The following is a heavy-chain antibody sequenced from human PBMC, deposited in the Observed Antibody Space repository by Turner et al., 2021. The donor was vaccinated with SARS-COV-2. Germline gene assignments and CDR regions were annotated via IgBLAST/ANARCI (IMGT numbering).Heavy chain of an antibody. CDR1: GFPFSSYT. D-gene: IGHD3-22*01. CDR2: VSSSSSYI. J-gene: IGHJ5*02. CDR3: ARGTYYYDSSVYSGTNWFDP. Sequence: VQLVESGGGLVKPGAYLRPSCAASGFPFSSYTMYWVRQAPGKGLEWVSSVSSSSSYIYYADSVKGRFTISRDNAKNSLYLQMNSLRAEDTAVYYCARGTYYYDSSVYSGTNWFDPWGQGTLVTVSS. V-gene: IGHV3-21*01.